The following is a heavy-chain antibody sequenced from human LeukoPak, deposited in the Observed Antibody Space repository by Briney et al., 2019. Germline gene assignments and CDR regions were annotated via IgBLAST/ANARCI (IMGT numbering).Heavy chain of an antibody. CDR3: ARQTYYDFWSGYTRPFDI. J-gene: IGHJ3*02. V-gene: IGHV4-59*01. CDR1: GGSISSYY. Sequence: SETLSLTCTVSGGSISSYYWSWIRQPPGKGLEWIGYIYYSGSTNYNPSLKSRVTISVDTSKNQFSLKLSSVTAADTAVYYCARQTYYDFWSGYTRPFDIWGQGTMVTVSS. CDR2: IYYSGST. D-gene: IGHD3-3*01.